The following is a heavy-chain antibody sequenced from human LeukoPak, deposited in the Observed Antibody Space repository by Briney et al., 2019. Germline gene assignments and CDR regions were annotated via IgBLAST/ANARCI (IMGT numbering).Heavy chain of an antibody. CDR2: IYYSGST. CDR3: ARGERGDEDTAMVTADGAFDI. J-gene: IGHJ3*02. Sequence: SETLSLTCTVSGGSISSYYWSWIRQPPGKGLEWIGYIYYSGSTNYNPSLKSRVTISVDTSKNQFSLKLSSVTAADTAVYYCARGERGDEDTAMVTADGAFDIWGQGTMVTVSS. V-gene: IGHV4-59*12. D-gene: IGHD5-18*01. CDR1: GGSISSYY.